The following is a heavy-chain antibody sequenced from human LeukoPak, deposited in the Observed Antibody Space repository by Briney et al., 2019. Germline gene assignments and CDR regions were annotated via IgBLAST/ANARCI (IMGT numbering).Heavy chain of an antibody. Sequence: GGSLRLSCAASGFTFSDYYMSWIRQAPGKGLEWVSYISSSGSTIYYADSVKGRFTISRDNAKNSLYLQMNSLRAEDTAVYYCARWGAATTPILNRAAPDYWGQGTLVTVSS. CDR1: GFTFSDYY. J-gene: IGHJ4*02. CDR3: ARWGAATTPILNRAAPDY. CDR2: ISSSGSTI. D-gene: IGHD3-16*01. V-gene: IGHV3-11*01.